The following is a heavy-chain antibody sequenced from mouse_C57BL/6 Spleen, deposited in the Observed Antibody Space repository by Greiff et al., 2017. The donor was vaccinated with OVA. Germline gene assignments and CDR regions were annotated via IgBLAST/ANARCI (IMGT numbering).Heavy chain of an antibody. CDR2: IYPGDGDT. J-gene: IGHJ4*01. CDR3: ARYYYGSSYVDYYAMDY. Sequence: VQLQQSGAELVKPGASVKISCKASGYAFSSYWMNWVKQRPGKGLEWIGQIYPGDGDTNYNGKFKGKATLTADKSSSTAYMQLSSLTSEDSAVYFCARYYYGSSYVDYYAMDYWGQGTSVTVSS. D-gene: IGHD1-1*01. CDR1: GYAFSSYW. V-gene: IGHV1-80*01.